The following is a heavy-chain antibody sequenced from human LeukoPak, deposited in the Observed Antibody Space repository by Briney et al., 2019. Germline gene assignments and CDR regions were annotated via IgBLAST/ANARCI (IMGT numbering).Heavy chain of an antibody. J-gene: IGHJ4*02. CDR2: IKQDGSEK. Sequence: GGSLRLSCAASGFTFSSYWISWVRQAPGKGLEWVANIKQDGSEKYYVDSVKGRFTISRDNAKNSLYLQMNSLRAEDTAVYYCARDTWRGSGDLSDFCDYWGQGTLVTVSS. V-gene: IGHV3-7*01. D-gene: IGHD3-10*01. CDR3: ARDTWRGSGDLSDFCDY. CDR1: GFTFSSYW.